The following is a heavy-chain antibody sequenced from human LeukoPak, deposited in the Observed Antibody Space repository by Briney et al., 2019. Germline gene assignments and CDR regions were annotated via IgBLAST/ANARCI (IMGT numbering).Heavy chain of an antibody. CDR2: IYHSGST. Sequence: PSETLSLTCAVSGGSISSSNWWSWVRQPPGKGLEWIGYIYHSGSTYYNPSLKSRVTISVDKSKNQFSLKLTSVTAADTAVYFCARARADFWGSNYWGQGTLVTVSS. CDR1: GGSISSSNW. J-gene: IGHJ4*02. D-gene: IGHD3-3*01. V-gene: IGHV4-4*02. CDR3: ARARADFWGSNY.